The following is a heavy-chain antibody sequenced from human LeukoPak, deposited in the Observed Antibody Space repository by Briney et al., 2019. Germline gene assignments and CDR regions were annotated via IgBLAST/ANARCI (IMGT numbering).Heavy chain of an antibody. CDR1: GFTFSSYA. Sequence: PGGSLRLSCAASGFTFSSYAMSWVRQAPGKGLEWVSAISGSGGSTYCADSVKGRFTISRDNSKNTLYLQMNSLRAEDTAVYYCAKDNVLRYFDWLSNWGQGTLVTVSS. CDR3: AKDNVLRYFDWLSN. V-gene: IGHV3-23*01. D-gene: IGHD3-9*01. J-gene: IGHJ4*02. CDR2: ISGSGGST.